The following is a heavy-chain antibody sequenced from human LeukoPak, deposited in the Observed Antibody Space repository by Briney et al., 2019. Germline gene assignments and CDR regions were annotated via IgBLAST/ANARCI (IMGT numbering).Heavy chain of an antibody. Sequence: GSLRLSCTTSGFTFDDYAMSWGRQAPGKGLGWGSGMNWNGGSTGYADSVKGRFTISRDDAKNSLYLQMNSLRAEDTALYYCARLACSTPSCYAFDIWGQGTMVTVSS. V-gene: IGHV3-20*04. J-gene: IGHJ3*02. CDR3: ARLACSTPSCYAFDI. CDR1: GFTFDDYA. CDR2: MNWNGGST. D-gene: IGHD2-2*01.